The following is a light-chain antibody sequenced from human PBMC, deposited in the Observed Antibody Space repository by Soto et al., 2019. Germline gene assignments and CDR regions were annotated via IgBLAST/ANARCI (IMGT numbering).Light chain of an antibody. J-gene: IGLJ1*01. CDR1: SSDVGGYNY. V-gene: IGLV2-8*01. Sequence: QSALTQPPSASGSPGQSVTISCTGTSSDVGGYNYVSWYQQHPGKAPKLMIYEVSKRPSGVPDRFSGSKSGNTASLTVSGLQLQDEAEYYCCSYADRNNFIFGTGTKVTVL. CDR2: EVS. CDR3: CSYADRNNFI.